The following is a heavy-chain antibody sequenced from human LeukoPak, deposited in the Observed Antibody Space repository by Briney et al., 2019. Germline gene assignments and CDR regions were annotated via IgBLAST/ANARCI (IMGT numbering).Heavy chain of an antibody. V-gene: IGHV3-30-3*01. Sequence: PGGSLRLSCAASGFTFSSYVMHWVRQAPGKGLEWVGLISDDGSNKYYAHSVRGRFTISRDNSKNTPYLQMNSLRAEDTAVYYCAREAGGGAFDYWGQGTLVTVSS. CDR3: AREAGGGAFDY. CDR2: ISDDGSNK. CDR1: GFTFSSYV. J-gene: IGHJ4*02. D-gene: IGHD2-8*02.